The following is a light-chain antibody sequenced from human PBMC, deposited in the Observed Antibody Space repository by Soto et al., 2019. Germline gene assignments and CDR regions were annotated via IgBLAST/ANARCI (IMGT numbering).Light chain of an antibody. V-gene: IGKV2-28*01. CDR3: MQALQSPYT. CDR1: QSLLQNNGNSY. J-gene: IGKJ2*01. CDR2: LGS. Sequence: DIVMTQSPLSLPVTPGEPASISCRSSQSLLQNNGNSYLDWYLQKPGQSPHLPIYLGSNRASGVPDRFSGSGSGTDFTLKISRVEAEDVGVYYCMQALQSPYTFGQGTKLEIK.